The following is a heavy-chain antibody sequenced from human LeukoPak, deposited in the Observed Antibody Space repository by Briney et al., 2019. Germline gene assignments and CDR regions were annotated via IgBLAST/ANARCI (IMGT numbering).Heavy chain of an antibody. CDR3: AKGRGSGYYNYFEY. D-gene: IGHD3-22*01. CDR2: ISGGGGSP. CDR1: GFTVSNYA. Sequence: QTGGSLRLSCAASGFTVSNYAMSWVRQAPGKWLEWVSSISGGGGSPYYADSVKGRFTISRDNSKNTLYLQMNSLRAEDTAVYYCAKGRGSGYYNYFEYWGQGTLVTVSS. J-gene: IGHJ4*02. V-gene: IGHV3-23*01.